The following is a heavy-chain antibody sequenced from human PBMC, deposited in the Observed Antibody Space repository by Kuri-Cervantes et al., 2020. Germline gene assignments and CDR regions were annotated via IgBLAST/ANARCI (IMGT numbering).Heavy chain of an antibody. J-gene: IGHJ6*02. V-gene: IGHV1-18*01. CDR2: ISAYNGNT. CDR3: ASGIKQGYYYYGMDV. D-gene: IGHD2-21*01. Sequence: ASVKVSCKASGYTFTSYGIGWVRQAPGQGLEWMGWISAYNGNTNYAQKLQGRVTMTTDTSTSTAYMELRSLRSDDTAVYYCASGIKQGYYYYGMDVWGQGTTVTVSS. CDR1: GYTFTSYG.